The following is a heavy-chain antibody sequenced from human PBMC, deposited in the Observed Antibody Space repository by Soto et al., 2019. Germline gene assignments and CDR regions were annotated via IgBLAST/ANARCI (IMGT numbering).Heavy chain of an antibody. CDR1: GYMFTGYN. Sequence: QVQLEQSGAEVKKAGASVKVSCKASGYMFTGYNMHWVRQAPGQGLEWMGWINPNSGGTNYAQKFQGRVTMTRDMSSSTAYMELSRVRSDDTAVYYCAREVTMVRGARVYGMDVWGQGTTVTVSS. CDR2: INPNSGGT. J-gene: IGHJ6*02. V-gene: IGHV1-2*02. D-gene: IGHD3-10*01. CDR3: AREVTMVRGARVYGMDV.